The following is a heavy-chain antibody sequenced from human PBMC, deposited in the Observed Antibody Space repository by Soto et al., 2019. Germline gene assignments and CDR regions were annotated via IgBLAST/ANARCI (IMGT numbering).Heavy chain of an antibody. Sequence: EVQLVESGGGLVQPGGSLRLSCAAFGFTVSSNYMSWVRQAPGKGLEWVSVIYSGGSTYYADSVKGRFTISRHNSKNTLYLQMNSLRAEDTAVYYCARDYYGSGAVGPYYMDVWGKGTTVTVSS. CDR1: GFTVSSNY. V-gene: IGHV3-53*04. CDR3: ARDYYGSGAVGPYYMDV. CDR2: IYSGGST. J-gene: IGHJ6*03. D-gene: IGHD3-10*01.